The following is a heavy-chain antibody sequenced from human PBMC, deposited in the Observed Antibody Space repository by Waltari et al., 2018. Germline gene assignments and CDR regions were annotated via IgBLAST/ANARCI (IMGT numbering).Heavy chain of an antibody. CDR3: AGDGYSSGWDLYYGMDV. V-gene: IGHV4-39*02. Sequence: QLQLQESGPGLVKPSETLSLTCTVPGGSISSSSYYWGWIRQPPGKGLAGIGSIYYSGSTYYNPCLKRRVTLSVDTSKNQFSLKLSSVTAADTAVYYCAGDGYSSGWDLYYGMDVWGQGTTVTVSS. J-gene: IGHJ6*02. D-gene: IGHD6-19*01. CDR2: IYYSGST. CDR1: GGSISSSSYY.